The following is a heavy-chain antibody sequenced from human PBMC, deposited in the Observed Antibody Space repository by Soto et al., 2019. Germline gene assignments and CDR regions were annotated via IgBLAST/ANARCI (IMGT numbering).Heavy chain of an antibody. CDR1: GFTFSSYA. Sequence: GGSLRLSCAASGFTFSSYAMSWVRQAPGKGLEWVSAISGSGGSTYYADSVKGRFTISRDNSKNTLYLQMNSLRAEDTAVYYCAIDQSMEYNWNPFFDYWGQGTLVTVSS. CDR2: ISGSGGST. D-gene: IGHD1-20*01. V-gene: IGHV3-23*01. J-gene: IGHJ4*02. CDR3: AIDQSMEYNWNPFFDY.